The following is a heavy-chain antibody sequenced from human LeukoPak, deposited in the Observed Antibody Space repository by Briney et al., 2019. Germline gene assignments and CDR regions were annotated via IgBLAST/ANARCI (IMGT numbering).Heavy chain of an antibody. CDR3: ARAVRNAIFGIHYYMDV. Sequence: GGSLRLSCAASGFTFSSYSMNWVRQAPGEGLEWVSSISSSSSYIYYADSVKGRFTISRDNAKNSLYLQMNSLRAEDTAVYYCARAVRNAIFGIHYYMDVWGKGTTVTVSS. CDR1: GFTFSSYS. CDR2: ISSSSSYI. D-gene: IGHD2-21*01. J-gene: IGHJ6*03. V-gene: IGHV3-21*01.